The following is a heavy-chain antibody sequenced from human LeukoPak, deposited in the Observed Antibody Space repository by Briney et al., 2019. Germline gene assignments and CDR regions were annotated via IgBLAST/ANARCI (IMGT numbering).Heavy chain of an antibody. CDR1: GYTFTSYY. J-gene: IGHJ6*03. D-gene: IGHD5-24*01. CDR2: IIPIFGTA. Sequence: SVKVSCKASGYTFTSYYMHWVRQVPGQGLEWMGGIIPIFGTANYAQKFQGRVTITADESTSTAYMELSSLRSEDTAVYYCARNRRDGYNSVYYYYYMDVWGKGTTVTISS. V-gene: IGHV1-69*13. CDR3: ARNRRDGYNSVYYYYYMDV.